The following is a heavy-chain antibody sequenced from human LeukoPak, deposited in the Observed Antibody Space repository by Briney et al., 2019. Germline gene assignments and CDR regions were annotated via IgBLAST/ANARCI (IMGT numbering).Heavy chain of an antibody. CDR3: AKDRAARPLYYFDY. J-gene: IGHJ4*02. CDR2: ISWNSGSI. V-gene: IGHV3-9*03. D-gene: IGHD6-6*01. CDR1: GFTFDDYA. Sequence: GGSLRLSCAASGFTFDDYAMHWVRQAPGKGLEWVSGISWNSGSIGYADSVKGRFTISRDNAKNSLYLQMNSLRAEDMALYYCAKDRAARPLYYFDYWGQGTLVTVSS.